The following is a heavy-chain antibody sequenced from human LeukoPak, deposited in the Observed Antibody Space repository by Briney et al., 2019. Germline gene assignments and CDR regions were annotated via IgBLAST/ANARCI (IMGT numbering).Heavy chain of an antibody. Sequence: SETLSLTCTVSGGSISSSSYYWGWIRQPPGKGLEWIGSIYHSGSTYYNPSLKSRVTISVDTSKNQFSLKLSSVTAADTAVYYCARAGSSSWYEWWGQGTLVTVSS. CDR3: ARAGSSSWYEW. D-gene: IGHD6-13*01. J-gene: IGHJ4*02. CDR2: IYHSGST. V-gene: IGHV4-39*07. CDR1: GGSISSSSYY.